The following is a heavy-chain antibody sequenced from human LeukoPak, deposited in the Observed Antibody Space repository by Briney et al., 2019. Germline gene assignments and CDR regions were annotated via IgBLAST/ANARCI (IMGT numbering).Heavy chain of an antibody. D-gene: IGHD6-6*01. Sequence: GGSLRLSCAASGFTVSSNYMSWVRQAPGKGLEWVSVIYSGGSTYYADSVKGRFTISRDNSKNTLYLQMNSLRAEDTAVYYCARDQLDYYYGMDVWGQGTTVTVSS. CDR3: ARDQLDYYYGMDV. CDR1: GFTVSSNY. CDR2: IYSGGST. V-gene: IGHV3-66*01. J-gene: IGHJ6*02.